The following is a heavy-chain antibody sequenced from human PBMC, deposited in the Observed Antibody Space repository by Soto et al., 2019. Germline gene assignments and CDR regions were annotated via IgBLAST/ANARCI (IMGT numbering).Heavy chain of an antibody. CDR3: AIAVELCLPRLAY. J-gene: IGHJ4*02. D-gene: IGHD1-26*01. CDR2: ISAGSSTI. Sequence: EVQLVDSGGGLIQPGGSLRLSCAASGFTFSTYSMNWVRQAPGKGLEWVSSISAGSSTIYYADSVKGRFTISRDNAKNSLYRELNSVRAGDTAVYYVAIAVELCLPRLAYGGQGTLFTVSS. CDR1: GFTFSTYS. V-gene: IGHV3-48*01.